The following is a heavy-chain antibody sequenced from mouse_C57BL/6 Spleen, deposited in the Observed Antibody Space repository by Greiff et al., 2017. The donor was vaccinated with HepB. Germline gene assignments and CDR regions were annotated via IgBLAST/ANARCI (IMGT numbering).Heavy chain of an antibody. CDR2: IYPGDGDT. Sequence: QVQLQQSGPALVKPGASVKISCKASGYAFSSSWMNWVKPRPGKGLEWMGRIYPGDGDTNYNGKFKGKATLTADKSSSTSYMQLSSLTSEDSAFYFGARDYGSSYPFDYWGQGTTLTVSS. V-gene: IGHV1-82*01. CDR1: GYAFSSSW. D-gene: IGHD1-1*01. J-gene: IGHJ2*01. CDR3: ARDYGSSYPFDY.